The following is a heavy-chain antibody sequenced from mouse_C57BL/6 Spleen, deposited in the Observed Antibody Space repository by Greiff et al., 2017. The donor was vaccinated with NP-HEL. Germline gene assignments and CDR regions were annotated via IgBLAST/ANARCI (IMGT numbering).Heavy chain of an antibody. V-gene: IGHV5-4*01. CDR3: AREDYYGSSLLDY. CDR2: ISDGGSYT. D-gene: IGHD1-1*01. J-gene: IGHJ2*01. CDR1: GFTFSSYA. Sequence: EVQVVESGGGLVKPGGSLKLSCAASGFTFSSYAMSWVRQTPEKRLEWVATISDGGSYTYYPDNVKGRFTISRDNAKNNLYLQMSHLKSEDTAMYYCAREDYYGSSLLDYWGQGTTLTVSS.